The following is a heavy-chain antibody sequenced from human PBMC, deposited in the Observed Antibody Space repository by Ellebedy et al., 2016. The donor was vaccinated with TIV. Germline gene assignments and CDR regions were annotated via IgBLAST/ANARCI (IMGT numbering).Heavy chain of an antibody. CDR1: GYTFTSYA. CDR2: IIPIFGTA. V-gene: IGHV1-69*13. Sequence: AASVTVSCKASGYTFTSYAIIWVRQAPGQGLEWMGGIIPIFGTANYAQKFQGRVTITADESTSTAYMELSSLRSEDTAVYYCARVGGEIQSGMDVWGQGTTVTVSS. J-gene: IGHJ6*02. CDR3: ARVGGEIQSGMDV. D-gene: IGHD3-16*01.